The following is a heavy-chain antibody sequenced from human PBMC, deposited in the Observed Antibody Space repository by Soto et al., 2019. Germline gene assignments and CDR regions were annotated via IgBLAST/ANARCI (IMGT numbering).Heavy chain of an antibody. CDR3: ATVGNDYGDSGNFDC. J-gene: IGHJ4*02. D-gene: IGHD4-17*01. V-gene: IGHV1-18*01. CDR2: ISAYNGNT. CDR1: GYTFTNYG. Sequence: ASVKVSCKASGYTFTNYGINWVRQAPGQRLERMGWISAYNGNTNYAQKLQGRITMTKDTSTDTAYMEVRSLGSEDTAVYYCATVGNDYGDSGNFDCWGQGTLVTVSS.